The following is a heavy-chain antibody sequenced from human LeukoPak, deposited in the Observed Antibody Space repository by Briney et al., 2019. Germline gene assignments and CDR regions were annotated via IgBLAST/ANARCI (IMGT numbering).Heavy chain of an antibody. CDR1: GFTFSSYW. CDR2: INGAGSST. CDR3: VKQNLGDF. V-gene: IGHV3-23*01. Sequence: QPGGSLRLSCAASGFTFSSYWMSWVRQAPGKGLEWVSSINGAGSSTSYADSVRGRFTISRDNSKSALYLEMNSLRAEDTAIYYCVKQNLGDFWGQGTLVTVSS. J-gene: IGHJ4*02. D-gene: IGHD1-7*01.